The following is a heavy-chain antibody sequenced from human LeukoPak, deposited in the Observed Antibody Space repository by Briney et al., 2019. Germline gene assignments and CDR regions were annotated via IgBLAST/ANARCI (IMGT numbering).Heavy chain of an antibody. CDR3: ASITMVRGDGDY. V-gene: IGHV3-23*01. Sequence: PGGSLRLSCAASGFTFSSYAMSWVRQAPGKGLEWVSAISGSGGSTYYADSVKGRFTISRDNSKNTLYLQMNSLRAEDTAVYYCASITMVRGDGDYWGQGTLVTVSS. CDR1: GFTFSSYA. CDR2: ISGSGGST. D-gene: IGHD3-10*01. J-gene: IGHJ4*02.